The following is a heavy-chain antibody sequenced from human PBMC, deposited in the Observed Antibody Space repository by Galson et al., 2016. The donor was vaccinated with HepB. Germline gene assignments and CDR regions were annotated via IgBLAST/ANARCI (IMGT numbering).Heavy chain of an antibody. D-gene: IGHD2/OR15-2a*01. CDR1: GGTFSHYY. J-gene: IGHJ2*01. CDR3: GGRRARQYYWYFDL. V-gene: IGHV4-34*08. Sequence: SETLSLTCAVSGGTFSHYYWSWFRRPPGEGLEWIGEINHTGETNNNPSLKSRLIVSVDTSKNQFSLNLTPVTAADTAAYYCGGRRARQYYWYFDLWGRGTQVIVSS. CDR2: INHTGET.